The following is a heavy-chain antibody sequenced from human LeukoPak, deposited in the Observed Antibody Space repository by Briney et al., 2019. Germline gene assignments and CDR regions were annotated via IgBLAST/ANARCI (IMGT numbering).Heavy chain of an antibody. D-gene: IGHD1-26*01. Sequence: PGGSLRLSCAAPGFTFNNFAMSWVRQAPGKGLEWVSGISRIGGSTHYADSVKGRFTISRDNAKNSLYLQMNSLRAEDTAIYYCARDNYSGSRYFDHWGQGTLVTVSS. CDR2: ISRIGGST. CDR3: ARDNYSGSRYFDH. V-gene: IGHV3-23*01. J-gene: IGHJ4*02. CDR1: GFTFNNFA.